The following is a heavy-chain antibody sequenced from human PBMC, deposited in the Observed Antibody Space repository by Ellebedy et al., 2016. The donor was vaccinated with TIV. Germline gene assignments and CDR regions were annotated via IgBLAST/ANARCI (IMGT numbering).Heavy chain of an antibody. J-gene: IGHJ4*02. CDR3: ARDGEGATPLGDY. CDR1: GFTFSGSA. V-gene: IGHV3-73*01. D-gene: IGHD1-26*01. Sequence: GESLKISCAASGFTFSGSAMHWVRQASGKGLEWVGRIRSKANSYATEYAASVKGRFTISRDESKNTAYLQMNSLRDEDTAVYYCARDGEGATPLGDYWGQGTLVTVSS. CDR2: IRSKANSYAT.